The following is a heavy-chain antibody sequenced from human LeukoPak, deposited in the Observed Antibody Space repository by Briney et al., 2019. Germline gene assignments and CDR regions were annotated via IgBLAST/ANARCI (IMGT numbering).Heavy chain of an antibody. CDR3: ARDSTLEYYDYVWGSYRDDY. CDR1: GYTFTSYY. D-gene: IGHD3-16*02. CDR2: INPSGGST. J-gene: IGHJ4*02. Sequence: GASVKVSCKASGYTFTSYYMHWVRQAPGQGLEWMGIINPSGGSTSYAQKFQGRVTMTRDTSISTAYMELSRLRSDDTAVYYCARDSTLEYYDYVWGSYRDDYWGQGTLVTVSS. V-gene: IGHV1-46*01.